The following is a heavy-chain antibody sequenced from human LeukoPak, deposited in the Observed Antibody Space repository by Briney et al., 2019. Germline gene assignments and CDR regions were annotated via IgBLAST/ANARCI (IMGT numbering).Heavy chain of an antibody. CDR1: GFMFSSYG. D-gene: IGHD4-23*01. CDR3: AKDRSSTVVTRGFDY. V-gene: IGHV3-30*18. J-gene: IGHJ4*02. CDR2: ISYDGSNK. Sequence: PGGSLRLSCAAPGFMFSSYGMQWVRQAPGKGLEWVAVISYDGSNKYYADSVKGRFTISRDNSKNTLYLQMNSLRAEDTAVYYCAKDRSSTVVTRGFDYWGQGTLVSVSS.